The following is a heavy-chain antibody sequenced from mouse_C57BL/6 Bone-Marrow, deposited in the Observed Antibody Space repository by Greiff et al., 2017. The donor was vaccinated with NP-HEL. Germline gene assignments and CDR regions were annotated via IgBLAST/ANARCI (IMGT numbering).Heavy chain of an antibody. CDR2: IDPENGDT. CDR1: GFNIKDDY. D-gene: IGHD2-5*01. J-gene: IGHJ2*01. CDR3: TSSYYSKDY. Sequence: EVQLQQSGAELVRPGASVKLSCTASGFNIKDDYMHWVKQRPEQGLEWIGWIDPENGDTEYASKFQGEATITADTSSNTAYLQLSSLTSEDTAVYYCTSSYYSKDYWGQGTTLTVSS. V-gene: IGHV14-4*01.